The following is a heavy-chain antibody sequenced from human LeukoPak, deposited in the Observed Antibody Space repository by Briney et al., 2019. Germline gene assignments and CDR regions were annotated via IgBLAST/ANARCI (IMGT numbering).Heavy chain of an antibody. V-gene: IGHV4-34*01. CDR3: ARGFWSGYEVSYYYYGMDV. CDR2: INHSGST. Sequence: SETLSLTCAVYGGSFSGYYWSWIRQPPGKGLEWIGEINHSGSTNYNPSLKSRVTISVDTSKNQFSLKLSSVTAADTAVYYCARGFWSGYEVSYYYYGMDVWGQGTTVTVSS. J-gene: IGHJ6*02. CDR1: GGSFSGYY. D-gene: IGHD3-3*01.